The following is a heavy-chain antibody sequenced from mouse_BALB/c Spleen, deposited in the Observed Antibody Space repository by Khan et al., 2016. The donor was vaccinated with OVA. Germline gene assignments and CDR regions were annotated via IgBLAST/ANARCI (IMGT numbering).Heavy chain of an antibody. V-gene: IGHV2-6-1*01. D-gene: IGHD2-10*01. Sequence: VQLQESGPGLVAPSQSLSITCTISGFSLTNYGVHWVRQPPGKGLEWLGLMWSDGSATYNSALKSRLTISMDNSKSQVFLKMHSLQTDDTAMYFCARQPYYHYNVMDYWGQGTSVTVSS. CDR3: ARQPYYHYNVMDY. CDR2: MWSDGSA. J-gene: IGHJ4*01. CDR1: GFSLTNYG.